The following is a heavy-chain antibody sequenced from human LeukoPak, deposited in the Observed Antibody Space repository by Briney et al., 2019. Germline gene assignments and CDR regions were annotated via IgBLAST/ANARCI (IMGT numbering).Heavy chain of an antibody. D-gene: IGHD3-22*01. CDR2: IYHTGST. J-gene: IGHJ3*01. CDR3: ARELRYDNSDSGAF. V-gene: IGHV4-59*01. CDR1: GGSISTYY. Sequence: SETLSLTCTVSGGSISTYYWSWIRQSPGKGLEWIAYIYHTGSTDYNPSLKSRVTMSVDTSKNQFSLNLSSVTAADTAVYYCARELRYDNSDSGAFWGQGTVVTVSS.